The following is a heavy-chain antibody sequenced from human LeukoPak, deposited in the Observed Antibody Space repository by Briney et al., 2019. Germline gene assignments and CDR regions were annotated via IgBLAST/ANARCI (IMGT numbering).Heavy chain of an antibody. CDR1: GGSFSGNY. V-gene: IGHV4-34*01. J-gene: IGHJ4*02. Sequence: SETLSLTCAVYGGSFSGNYWSWIRQPPGKGLEWIGEINHSGSTNYNPTLKSRVTISVDTSKNQFSLKLTSVTAADTAVYYCARVGDWNDLVYWGQGILVTVAS. CDR3: ARVGDWNDLVY. D-gene: IGHD1-1*01. CDR2: INHSGST.